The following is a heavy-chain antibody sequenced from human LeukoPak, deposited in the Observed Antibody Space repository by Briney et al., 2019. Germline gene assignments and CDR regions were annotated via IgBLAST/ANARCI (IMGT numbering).Heavy chain of an antibody. V-gene: IGHV6-1*01. CDR1: GDSVPSNSAA. Sequence: SQTLSLTCPISGDSVPSNSAAGNWIRHSPSRSLEWLGRTYYRSKWYNDYALAVKSRITINQDTSKDQFSLQLNSVTPEDTAVYYCALTHYRSSWSPSGGNTYYSYYGMDVWGQGNTVTVSS. J-gene: IGHJ6*02. D-gene: IGHD6-13*01. CDR3: ALTHYRSSWSPSGGNTYYSYYGMDV. CDR2: TYYRSKWYN.